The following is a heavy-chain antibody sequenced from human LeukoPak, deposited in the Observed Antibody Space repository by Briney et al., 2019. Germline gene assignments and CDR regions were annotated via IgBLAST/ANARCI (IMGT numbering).Heavy chain of an antibody. CDR3: ARESGLRFLEWLLYFDY. D-gene: IGHD3-3*01. Sequence: SETLSLTCAVYGGSFSGYYCSWIRQPPGKGLEWIGEINHSGSTNYNPSLKSRVTISVDTSKNQFSLKLSSVTAADTAVYYCARESGLRFLEWLLYFDYWGQGTLVTVSS. V-gene: IGHV4-34*01. CDR2: INHSGST. CDR1: GGSFSGYY. J-gene: IGHJ4*02.